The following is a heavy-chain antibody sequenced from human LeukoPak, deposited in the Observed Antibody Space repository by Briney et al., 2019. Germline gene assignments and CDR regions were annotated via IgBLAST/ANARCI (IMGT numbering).Heavy chain of an antibody. CDR3: ARTYERELDY. V-gene: IGHV3-48*01. J-gene: IGHJ4*02. D-gene: IGHD1-26*01. Sequence: GGSLRLSCAASGFTFSSYHMNWVRQAPGKGLEWVSYISIFSTTIYYADSLKGRFTISRDDANNLVFLQMNSLRAEDTAVYYCARTYERELDYWGRGTLVTVSS. CDR1: GFTFSSYH. CDR2: ISIFSTTI.